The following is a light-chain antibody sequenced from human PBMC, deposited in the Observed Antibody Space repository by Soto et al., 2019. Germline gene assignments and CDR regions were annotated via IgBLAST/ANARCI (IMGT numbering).Light chain of an antibody. CDR1: QSVSSY. CDR2: DAS. V-gene: IGKV3-11*01. Sequence: EIVLTQSPATLSLSPGERATLSCRASQSVSSYLAWYQQKPGQSPRLLIYDASNRATGIPARFSGSGSGTDFTLTISSLEPEDFAVYYCQQRSNWRWLTFGQGTRLEIK. CDR3: QQRSNWRWLT. J-gene: IGKJ5*01.